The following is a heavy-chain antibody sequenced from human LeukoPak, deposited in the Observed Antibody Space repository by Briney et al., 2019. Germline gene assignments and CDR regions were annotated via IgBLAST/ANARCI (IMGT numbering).Heavy chain of an antibody. D-gene: IGHD3-22*01. Sequence: SETLSLTCAVYGGSFSGYYWSWIRQPPGKGLEWIGEINHSGSTNYNPSLKSRVTISVDTSKNQFSLKLSSVTAADTAVYYCARDLRLLSNYYDSSGSPDGYYYYMDVWGKGTTVTVSS. CDR1: GGSFSGYY. CDR2: INHSGST. V-gene: IGHV4-34*01. J-gene: IGHJ6*03. CDR3: ARDLRLLSNYYDSSGSPDGYYYYMDV.